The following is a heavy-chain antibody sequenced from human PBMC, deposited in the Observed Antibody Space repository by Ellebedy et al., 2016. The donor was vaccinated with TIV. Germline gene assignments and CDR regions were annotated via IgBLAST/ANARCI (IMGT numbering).Heavy chain of an antibody. V-gene: IGHV4-59*13. Sequence: SETLSLTXSVSGGCFNSYYLTWIRQPPGKGLEWVGHLTHTGRTNYNPSLQSRVAISLDSSKTQFSLELNSVTAADTAVYFCARSCSPSCWECLEYWGQGVLVTVS. CDR3: ARSCSPSCWECLEY. D-gene: IGHD2-2*01. CDR1: GGCFNSYY. CDR2: LTHTGRT. J-gene: IGHJ4*02.